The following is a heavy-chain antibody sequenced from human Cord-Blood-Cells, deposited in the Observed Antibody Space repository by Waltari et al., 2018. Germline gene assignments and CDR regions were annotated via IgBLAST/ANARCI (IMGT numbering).Heavy chain of an antibody. CDR1: GFTFSSDA. CDR2: ISGSGGST. J-gene: IGHJ4*02. CDR3: AKTGITIFGVVNY. Sequence: EVQLLEYGGGLVQPGGSLRLSCAASGFTFSSDAMSWVRRAPGKGLEWVSAISGSGGSTYYADSVKGRFTISRDNSKNTLYLQMNSLRAEDTAVYYCAKTGITIFGVVNYWGQGTLVTVSS. V-gene: IGHV3-23*01. D-gene: IGHD3-3*01.